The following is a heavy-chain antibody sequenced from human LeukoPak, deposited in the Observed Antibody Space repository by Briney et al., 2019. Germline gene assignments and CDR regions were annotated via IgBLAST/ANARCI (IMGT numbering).Heavy chain of an antibody. CDR2: ISSSSSYI. CDR3: AGDLTAASGAFDI. V-gene: IGHV3-21*01. CDR1: GFTFSSHS. J-gene: IGHJ3*02. Sequence: GGSLRLSCAASGFTFSSHSMNWVRQAPGKGLEWVSSISSSSSYIYYADSVKGRFTISRDNAKNSLYLQMNSLRAEDTAVYYCAGDLTAASGAFDIWGQGTMVTVSS. D-gene: IGHD3-10*01.